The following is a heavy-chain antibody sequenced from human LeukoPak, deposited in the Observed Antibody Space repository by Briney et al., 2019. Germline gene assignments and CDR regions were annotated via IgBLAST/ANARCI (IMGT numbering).Heavy chain of an antibody. CDR1: GYTFTSYG. D-gene: IGHD4-17*01. V-gene: IGHV1-18*01. Sequence: GVSVKVSCKASGYTFTSYGISWVRQAPGQGLEWMGWISAYNGNTYYAQRLQGRVTMTTDTSTSTAYMELRSLRSDDTAVYYCAREFTVTTRYGMDVWGQGTTVTVSS. CDR3: AREFTVTTRYGMDV. CDR2: ISAYNGNT. J-gene: IGHJ6*02.